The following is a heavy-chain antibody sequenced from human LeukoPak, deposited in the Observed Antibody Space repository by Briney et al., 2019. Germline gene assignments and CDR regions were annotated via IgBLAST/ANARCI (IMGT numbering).Heavy chain of an antibody. CDR3: AKDLRGSPTIDY. CDR2: ISYDGSDK. Sequence: GGSLRLSCAASGFSFSSYGMHWVRQTPGKGLEGLAVISYDGSDKYYVDSVKGRFTISRDNSKNTLYLQMNSLRPDDTAVYHCAKDLRGSPTIDYWGQGTLVTVSS. V-gene: IGHV3-30*18. D-gene: IGHD1-26*01. CDR1: GFSFSSYG. J-gene: IGHJ4*02.